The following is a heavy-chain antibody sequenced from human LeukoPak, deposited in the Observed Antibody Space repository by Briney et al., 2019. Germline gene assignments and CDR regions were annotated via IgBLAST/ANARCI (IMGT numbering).Heavy chain of an antibody. Sequence: SETLSLTCTVSGGSISSYYWSWIRQPAGKGLEWIGRIYTSGSTNYNPSLKSRVTMSVDTSKNQFSLKLSSVTAADTAVYYCAREFDFWSGYYDFDYWGQGTLVTVSS. D-gene: IGHD3-3*01. CDR2: IYTSGST. CDR3: AREFDFWSGYYDFDY. V-gene: IGHV4-4*07. CDR1: GGSISSYY. J-gene: IGHJ4*02.